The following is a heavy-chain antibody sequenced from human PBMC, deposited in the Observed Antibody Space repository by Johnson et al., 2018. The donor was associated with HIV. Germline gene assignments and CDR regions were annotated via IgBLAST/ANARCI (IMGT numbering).Heavy chain of an antibody. CDR1: GFTFSSYG. Sequence: QMQLVESGGGVVQPGGSLRLSCAASGFTFSSYGMHWVRQAPGKGLEWVAFIRYDGRNKYYADSVKGRFTISRDNSKNTLYLQMNSLRAEDTAVYYCAKDRYYDSSGPDAFDIWGQGTMVTVSS. CDR2: IRYDGRNK. CDR3: AKDRYYDSSGPDAFDI. D-gene: IGHD3-22*01. J-gene: IGHJ3*02. V-gene: IGHV3-30*02.